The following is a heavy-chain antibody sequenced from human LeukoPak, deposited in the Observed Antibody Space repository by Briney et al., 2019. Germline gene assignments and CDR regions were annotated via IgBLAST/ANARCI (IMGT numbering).Heavy chain of an antibody. CDR2: LSGSGGST. Sequence: QPGGSLRLSCAASGLTFSSFAMSWARQAPGKGVEWVSDLSGSGGSTYYPDSVKGRFTISRDNSKNTLYLQMNSLRAEDTAVYYCANGGIFGVVKNYWGQGTLVTVSS. D-gene: IGHD3-3*01. CDR1: GLTFSSFA. V-gene: IGHV3-23*01. CDR3: ANGGIFGVVKNY. J-gene: IGHJ4*02.